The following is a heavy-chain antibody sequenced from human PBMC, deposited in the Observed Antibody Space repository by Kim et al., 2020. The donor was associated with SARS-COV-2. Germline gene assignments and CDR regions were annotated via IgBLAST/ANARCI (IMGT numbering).Heavy chain of an antibody. CDR2: INAGNGNT. CDR1: GYTFTSYA. D-gene: IGHD2-15*01. Sequence: ASVKVSCKASGYTFTSYAMHWVRQAPGQRLEWMGWINAGNGNTKYSQKFQGRVTITRDTSASTAYMELSSLRSEDTAVYYCARCGGYCSGGSHLYGMDVWGQGTTVTVSS. J-gene: IGHJ6*02. CDR3: ARCGGYCSGGSHLYGMDV. V-gene: IGHV1-3*01.